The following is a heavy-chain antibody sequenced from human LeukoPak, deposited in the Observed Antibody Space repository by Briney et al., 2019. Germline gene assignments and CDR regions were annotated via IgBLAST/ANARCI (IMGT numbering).Heavy chain of an antibody. CDR3: ARDDNLAAAKAFDI. J-gene: IGHJ3*02. D-gene: IGHD6-13*01. CDR1: GFTFTSYW. Sequence: GESLRLSCTASGFTFTSYWMQWVRQAPGKGLVWVSCINNDGSSTNYADSVKGRFTISRDNAKNTVYLQMDSLRTEDTAVYYCARDDNLAAAKAFDIWGQGTMVTVSS. V-gene: IGHV3-74*01. CDR2: INNDGSST.